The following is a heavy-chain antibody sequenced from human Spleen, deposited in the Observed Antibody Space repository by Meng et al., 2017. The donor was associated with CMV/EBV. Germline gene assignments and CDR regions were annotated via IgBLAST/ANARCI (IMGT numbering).Heavy chain of an antibody. V-gene: IGHV3-30*04. Sequence: SCAASGFTFSGYAMHWVRQAPGKGLEWVAVISYDGSNKYYADSVKGRFTISRDNSKNTLYLQMNSLRAEDTAVYYCARDPAYGDYFPWGQGTLVTVSS. CDR2: ISYDGSNK. CDR3: ARDPAYGDYFP. D-gene: IGHD4-17*01. CDR1: GFTFSGYA. J-gene: IGHJ5*02.